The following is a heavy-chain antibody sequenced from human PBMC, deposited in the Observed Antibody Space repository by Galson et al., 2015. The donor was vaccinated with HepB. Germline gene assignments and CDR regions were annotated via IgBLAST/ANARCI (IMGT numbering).Heavy chain of an antibody. D-gene: IGHD3-3*01. CDR3: ARVMGGSDFWSGYHYYYYMDV. J-gene: IGHJ6*03. CDR1: GYTFTSYD. V-gene: IGHV1-8*01. Sequence: SVKVSCKASGYTFTSYDINWVRQATGQGLEWMGWMNPNSGNTGYAQKFQGRVTMTRNTSISTAYMELSSLRSEDTAVYYCARVMGGSDFWSGYHYYYYMDVWGKGTTVTVSS. CDR2: MNPNSGNT.